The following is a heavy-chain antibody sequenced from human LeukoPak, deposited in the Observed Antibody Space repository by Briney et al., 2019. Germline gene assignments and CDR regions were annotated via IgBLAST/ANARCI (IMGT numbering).Heavy chain of an antibody. CDR3: ARHGQQLAYYYYYGMDV. Sequence: SETLSLTCTVSGGSISSYYWSWIRQPPGKGLEWIGYIHYSGSTNYNPSLKSRVTISVDTSKNQFSLKLSSVTAADTAVYYCARHGQQLAYYYYYGMDVWGQGTTVTVSS. D-gene: IGHD6-13*01. CDR2: IHYSGST. J-gene: IGHJ6*02. CDR1: GGSISSYY. V-gene: IGHV4-59*08.